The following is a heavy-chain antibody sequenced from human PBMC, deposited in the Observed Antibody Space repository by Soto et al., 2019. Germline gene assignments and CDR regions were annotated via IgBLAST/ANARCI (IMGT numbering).Heavy chain of an antibody. V-gene: IGHV3-30*18. J-gene: IGHJ6*02. CDR2: ISYDGSNK. CDR3: AKAAVGWEMDDYGDYNAAYYYYGMDV. CDR1: GFTFSSYG. D-gene: IGHD4-17*01. Sequence: QVQLVESGGGVVQPGRSLRLSCAASGFTFSSYGMHWVRQAPGKGLEWVAVISYDGSNKYYADSVKGRFTISRDNSKNTLYLQMNSLRAEDTAVYYCAKAAVGWEMDDYGDYNAAYYYYGMDVWGQGTTVTVSS.